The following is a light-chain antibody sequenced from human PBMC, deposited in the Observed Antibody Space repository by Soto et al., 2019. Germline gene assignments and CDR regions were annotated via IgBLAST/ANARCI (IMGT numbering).Light chain of an antibody. V-gene: IGKV3-11*01. J-gene: IGKJ1*01. Sequence: EIVLTQSPATLSLSPGERVTLFCQASQSVSTYLAWYQQKPGQAPRLLIYDASNRATGIPARLSGSGSGTDFTLTISSLEPEDFAVYYCQQRSNWPPWTFGQGTKVEIK. CDR1: QSVSTY. CDR2: DAS. CDR3: QQRSNWPPWT.